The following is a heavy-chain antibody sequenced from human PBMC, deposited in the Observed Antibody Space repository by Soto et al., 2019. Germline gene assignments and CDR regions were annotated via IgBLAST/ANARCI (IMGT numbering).Heavy chain of an antibody. CDR3: ARGPIRYNHLGDAFDI. Sequence: QVQLVESGGGVVQAGRSLRLSCAASGFTFSSYGMHWVRQAPGKGLEWVAVIWYDGSNKYYADSVKGRFTISRDNSKNTLYLQMNSLRAEDTAVYYCARGPIRYNHLGDAFDIWGQGTMVTVSS. J-gene: IGHJ3*02. CDR1: GFTFSSYG. V-gene: IGHV3-33*01. CDR2: IWYDGSNK. D-gene: IGHD1-20*01.